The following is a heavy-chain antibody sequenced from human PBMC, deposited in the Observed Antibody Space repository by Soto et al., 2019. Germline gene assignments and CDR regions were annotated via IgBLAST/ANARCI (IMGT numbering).Heavy chain of an antibody. D-gene: IGHD3-22*01. CDR3: ARADTYYHDSSGYFGY. Sequence: GASVKVSCKASGYTFTSYYMHWVRQAPGQGLEWMGIINPSGGSTSYAQKFQGRVTMTRDTSTSTVYMELSSLRSEDTAVYYCARADTYYHDSSGYFGYWGQGTLVTVSS. CDR2: INPSGGST. V-gene: IGHV1-46*01. CDR1: GYTFTSYY. J-gene: IGHJ4*02.